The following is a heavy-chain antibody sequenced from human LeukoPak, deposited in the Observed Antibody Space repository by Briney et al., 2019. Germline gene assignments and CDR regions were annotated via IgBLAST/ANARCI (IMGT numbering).Heavy chain of an antibody. J-gene: IGHJ3*02. V-gene: IGHV3-23*01. D-gene: IGHD3-3*01. Sequence: EASLRLSCAASGFTFSSYAMSWVRQAPGKGLEWVSAISGSGGSTYYADSVKGRFTISRDNSKNTLYLQMNSLRAEDTAVYYCAKNPEGDDYDFWSGYYSGGAFDIWGQGTMVTVSS. CDR1: GFTFSSYA. CDR2: ISGSGGST. CDR3: AKNPEGDDYDFWSGYYSGGAFDI.